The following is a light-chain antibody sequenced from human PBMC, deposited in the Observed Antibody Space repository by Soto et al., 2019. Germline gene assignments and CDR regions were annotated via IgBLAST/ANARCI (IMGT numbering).Light chain of an antibody. J-gene: IGKJ2*01. V-gene: IGKV3-15*01. CDR2: GAS. CDR3: QQYNNWPQT. CDR1: QSVSSN. Sequence: EIVMTQSPATLSVSPGERATLSCRASQSVSSNLAWYQQKPGQAPRLLIYGASTRATGIPARFSGSGSGTEFTLNLSRLQSGDFAVYYWQQYNNWPQTFGQGTKLEIK.